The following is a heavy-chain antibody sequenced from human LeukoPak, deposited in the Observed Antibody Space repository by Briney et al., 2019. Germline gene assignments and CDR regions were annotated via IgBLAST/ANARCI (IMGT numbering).Heavy chain of an antibody. CDR3: ARVNGEMATKGLDY. CDR2: VNPNSGGT. V-gene: IGHV1-2*02. Sequence: ASVKVSCKASGYTFTGYYMHWVRQAPGQGLEWMGWVNPNSGGTNYAQKFQGRVTMTRDTSISTAYMELSRLRSDDTAVYYCARVNGEMATKGLDYWGKGTLVTVSS. D-gene: IGHD5-24*01. J-gene: IGHJ4*02. CDR1: GYTFTGYY.